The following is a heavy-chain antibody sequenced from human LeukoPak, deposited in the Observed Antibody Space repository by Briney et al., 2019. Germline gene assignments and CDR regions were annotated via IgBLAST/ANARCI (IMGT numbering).Heavy chain of an antibody. Sequence: GRSLRLSCAASGFTFSSYGMHWVRQAPGKGPEWVAVISYDGSNKYYADSVKGRFTISRGNSKNTLYPQMNSLRAEDTAVYYCAKELYYGSGSSVDYWGQGTLVTVSS. V-gene: IGHV3-30*18. CDR1: GFTFSSYG. D-gene: IGHD3-10*01. CDR2: ISYDGSNK. J-gene: IGHJ4*02. CDR3: AKELYYGSGSSVDY.